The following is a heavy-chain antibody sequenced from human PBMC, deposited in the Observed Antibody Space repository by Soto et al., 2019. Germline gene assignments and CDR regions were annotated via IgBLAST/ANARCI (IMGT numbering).Heavy chain of an antibody. J-gene: IGHJ6*02. CDR1: GYTFTSYD. CDR3: XXXXDPHXNXGMDV. V-gene: IGHV1-8*02. CDR2: MNPNSDHT. Sequence: QVKLVQSGAEVKKPGASVKVSCKASGYTFTSYDINWVRXAXXXXXXWMGWMNPNSDHTGFAQKFQGRVTLTRDTXXXXXXXXXXXXXXXXXXXXXXXXXXDPHXNXGMDVWGQGTTVTVSS.